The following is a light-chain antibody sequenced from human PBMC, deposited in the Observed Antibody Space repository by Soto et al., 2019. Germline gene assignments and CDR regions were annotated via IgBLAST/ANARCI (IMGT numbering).Light chain of an antibody. CDR1: QGIRNA. CDR2: AAS. Sequence: DIPMTQSPSSLSASVGDRVTITCRASQGIRNALGWYQQKPGKAPKRLLYAASSLQSGVLSRFSGSGSLTAFTLTISSLQPADFVASYCLQHYSYSPTFGHGTKLEIK. J-gene: IGKJ2*01. CDR3: LQHYSYSPT. V-gene: IGKV1-17*01.